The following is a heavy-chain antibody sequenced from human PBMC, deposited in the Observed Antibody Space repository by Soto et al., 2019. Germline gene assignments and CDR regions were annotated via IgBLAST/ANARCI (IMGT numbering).Heavy chain of an antibody. D-gene: IGHD2-2*01. V-gene: IGHV1-46*03. CDR2: INPSGGTT. Sequence: ASVKVSCKASGYTFTSHYMHWVRQAPGRGLEWMGIINPSGGTTSYAQKFQGRVTMTRDTSTSTVYMEVSSLRSEDSDVYYCVRDVVVPAAGYMDVWGKGTPVTVSS. J-gene: IGHJ6*03. CDR3: VRDVVVPAAGYMDV. CDR1: GYTFTSHY.